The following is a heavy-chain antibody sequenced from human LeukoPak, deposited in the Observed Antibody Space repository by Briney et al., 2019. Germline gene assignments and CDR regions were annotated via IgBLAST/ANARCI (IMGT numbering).Heavy chain of an antibody. CDR1: GFTFSNAW. CDR3: GRFGYVSAVDP. J-gene: IGHJ5*02. D-gene: IGHD2-15*01. V-gene: IGHV3-7*01. CDR2: IEPAGSAT. Sequence: GGSLRLSCAASGFTFSNAWMSWLRQAPGKGLEFVANIEPAGSATYYADSVKGRFTISRDNTKNLLYLQMNSLTAEDSAVYHCGRFGYVSAVDPWGQGALVTVSS.